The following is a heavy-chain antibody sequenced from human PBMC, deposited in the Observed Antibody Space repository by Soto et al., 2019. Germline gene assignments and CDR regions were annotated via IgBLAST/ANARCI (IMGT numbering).Heavy chain of an antibody. CDR1: GFNFGDFG. D-gene: IGHD5-12*01. Sequence: GGSLRLSCVASGFNFGDFGMHWVRQAPGKGLEWLTVISNDENIKQDAVRSRFAIARDNSNNTLYLQLTSLRTEDTATYYYSRRLRGVLDYWGQGTLVTVSS. CDR2: ISNDENIK. V-gene: IGHV3-33*05. CDR3: SRRLRGVLDY. J-gene: IGHJ4*02.